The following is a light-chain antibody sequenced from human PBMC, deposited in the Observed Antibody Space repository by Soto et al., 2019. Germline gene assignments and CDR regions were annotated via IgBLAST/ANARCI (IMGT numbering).Light chain of an antibody. V-gene: IGKV4-1*01. CDR3: QQYYSSPVT. CDR1: LSLLYSFNNKNY. CDR2: WAS. Sequence: IVMTQSPYSLAVSLDETATIRRKSSLSLLYSFNNKNYLAWYQQKPGQPPKLFIYWASTRESGVPDRFSGSGSGTDFTLTISSLQVEDVALYYCQQYYSSPVTFGQGTRLEIK. J-gene: IGKJ5*01.